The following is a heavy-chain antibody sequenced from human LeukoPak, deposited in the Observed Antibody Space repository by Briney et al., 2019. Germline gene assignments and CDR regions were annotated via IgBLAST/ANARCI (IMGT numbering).Heavy chain of an antibody. CDR2: MYPSGST. CDR3: ARSAAPKYYFDY. V-gene: IGHV4-38-2*01. CDR1: GYSISSGYY. Sequence: PSETLSLTCAVSGYSISSGYYWGLSRQPPGEGLEWIGSMYPSGSTYYNPSLENRVTFSVDMSKNQFSLKLSSLTAADTAVYYCARSAAPKYYFDYWGQGTLVTVSS. D-gene: IGHD6-13*01. J-gene: IGHJ4*02.